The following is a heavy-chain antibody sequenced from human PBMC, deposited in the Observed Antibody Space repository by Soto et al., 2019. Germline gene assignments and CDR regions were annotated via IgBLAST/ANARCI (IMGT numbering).Heavy chain of an antibody. CDR3: AKDRGAYNSGGMDV. J-gene: IGHJ6*02. D-gene: IGHD1-1*01. CDR2: ISYDGSSE. CDR1: GFSFSSYG. V-gene: IGHV3-30*18. Sequence: QVQMVESGGGVVQPGRSLRLSCAASGFSFSSYGMHWVRQAPGKGLDWVAVISYDGSSEYLTDSVRGRFTISKDNSKKTLYLQMNSLTTDDTGVYYCAKDRGAYNSGGMDVWGQGTTVTVSS.